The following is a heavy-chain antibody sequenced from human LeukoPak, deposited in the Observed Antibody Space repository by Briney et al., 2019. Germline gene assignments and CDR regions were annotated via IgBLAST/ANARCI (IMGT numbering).Heavy chain of an antibody. CDR3: ARDHRSYYDILTGYYKYNWFDP. CDR2: INHSGST. Sequence: SETLSLTCAVYGRCSSGCYWSWIRQPPGKGLEWIGEINHSGSTNYNPSLKSRVTISVDTSKNQFSLKLSSVTAADTAVYYCARDHRSYYDILTGYYKYNWFDPWGQGTLVTVSS. J-gene: IGHJ5*02. V-gene: IGHV4-34*01. CDR1: GRCSSGCY. D-gene: IGHD3-9*01.